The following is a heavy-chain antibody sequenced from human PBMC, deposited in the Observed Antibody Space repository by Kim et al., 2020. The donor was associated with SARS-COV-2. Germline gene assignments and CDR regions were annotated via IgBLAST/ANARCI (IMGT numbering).Heavy chain of an antibody. V-gene: IGHV3-23*01. CDR1: GFTFSTYG. J-gene: IGHJ4*02. D-gene: IGHD2-21*02. Sequence: LSLTCAASGFTFSTYGMSWVRQAAGKGLEWVSGITGSGGTTSYADSVKGRFTISRDNSKNTLYLQMNSLRAEDTAVYYCANPRGGVTDFWGQGTLAT. CDR2: ITGSGGTT. CDR3: ANPRGGVTDF.